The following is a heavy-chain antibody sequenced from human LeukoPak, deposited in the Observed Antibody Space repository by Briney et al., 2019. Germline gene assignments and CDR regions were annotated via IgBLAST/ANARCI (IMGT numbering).Heavy chain of an antibody. D-gene: IGHD6-13*01. Sequence: GASVKVSCKASGYTFTGYYMHWVRQAPGQGLEWMGWINPNSGGTNYAQKFQGRVTMTRDTSISTAYMELSRLRSDDTAVYYCARVGGASQFIIAAAVPWFDPWGQGTLVTVSS. CDR1: GYTFTGYY. CDR3: ARVGGASQFIIAAAVPWFDP. V-gene: IGHV1-2*02. J-gene: IGHJ5*02. CDR2: INPNSGGT.